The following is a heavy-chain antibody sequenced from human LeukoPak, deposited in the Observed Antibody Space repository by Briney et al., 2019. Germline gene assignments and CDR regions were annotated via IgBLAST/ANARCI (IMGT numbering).Heavy chain of an antibody. D-gene: IGHD3-10*01. J-gene: IGHJ4*02. CDR3: ARDSFGESAFDY. CDR1: GYTFTSYY. CDR2: INPSGGST. V-gene: IGHV1-46*01. Sequence: ASVKVSCKASGYTFTSYYMHWVRQAPGQGLEWMGIINPSGGSTSYTRKFQGRVTMTRDTSTSTVYMELSSLRSEDTAVYYCARDSFGESAFDYWGQGTLVTVSS.